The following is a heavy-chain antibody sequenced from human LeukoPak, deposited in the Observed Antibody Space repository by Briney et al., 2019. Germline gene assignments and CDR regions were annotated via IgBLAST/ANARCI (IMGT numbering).Heavy chain of an antibody. CDR1: GGSISDSRHY. D-gene: IGHD7-27*01. Sequence: SETLSLTCTVSGGSISDSRHYWGWIRQPPGKGLEWTGSISYSGTTYSNPSLKSRVAMSLDTSKNQFSLRLRSVTSADTAMCYCARVDRHLGIRHFFDYWGQGTLVTVSS. CDR3: ARVDRHLGIRHFFDY. J-gene: IGHJ4*02. CDR2: ISYSGTT. V-gene: IGHV4-39*07.